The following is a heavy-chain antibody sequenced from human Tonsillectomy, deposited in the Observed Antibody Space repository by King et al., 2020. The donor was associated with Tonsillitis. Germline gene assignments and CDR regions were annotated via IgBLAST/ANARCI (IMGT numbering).Heavy chain of an antibody. Sequence: QLVQSGAEVKKPGASVKGSCKASGYTFTGYYIHWVRQAPGQGLEWMGWFNPNSGGTNYAQKFQGRVTMTKDTSISTAYMELSRLRSDDTAVYYCARGFYYDSSGYPHDYWGQGTLITVSS. V-gene: IGHV1-2*02. CDR2: FNPNSGGT. CDR3: ARGFYYDSSGYPHDY. D-gene: IGHD3-22*01. J-gene: IGHJ4*02. CDR1: GYTFTGYY.